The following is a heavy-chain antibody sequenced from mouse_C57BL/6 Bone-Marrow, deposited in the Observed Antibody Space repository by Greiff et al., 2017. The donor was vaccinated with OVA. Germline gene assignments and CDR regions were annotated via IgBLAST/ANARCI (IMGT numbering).Heavy chain of an antibody. CDR2: INPGSGGT. CDR1: GYAFTNYL. D-gene: IGHD2-1*01. J-gene: IGHJ2*01. Sequence: QVQLQQSGAELVRPGTSVKVSCKASGYAFTNYLIEWVKQRPGQGLEWIGVINPGSGGTNYNEKFKGKATLTADKSSSTAYMQLSSLTSEDAAVYFCAIYGNYSSLDYWGQGTTLTVSS. CDR3: AIYGNYSSLDY. V-gene: IGHV1-54*01.